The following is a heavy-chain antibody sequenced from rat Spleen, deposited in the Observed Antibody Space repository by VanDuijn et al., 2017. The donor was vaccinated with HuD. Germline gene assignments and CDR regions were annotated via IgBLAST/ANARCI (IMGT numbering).Heavy chain of an antibody. CDR2: IVDDGSNT. CDR1: GFTFSDYT. V-gene: IGHV5-17*01. Sequence: EVQLVESGGGLVQPGRSLKLSCSASGFTFSDYTMAWVRQAPKKGLEWVAAIVDDGSNTFYRDSVKGRFTISRDNAKSTLYLQVDSLRSEDTATYYCTRDGVRGFAYWGQGTLVTVSS. D-gene: IGHD4-3*01. CDR3: TRDGVRGFAY. J-gene: IGHJ3*01.